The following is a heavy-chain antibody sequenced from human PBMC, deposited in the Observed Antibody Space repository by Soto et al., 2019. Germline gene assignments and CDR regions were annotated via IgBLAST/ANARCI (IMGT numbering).Heavy chain of an antibody. J-gene: IGHJ6*02. Sequence: QVQLVESGGGVVQPGRSLRLYCAASGFTFSSYGMHWVRQAPGKGLEWVAVISYDGSNKYYADSVKGRFTISRDNSKNTLYLQMNSLRAEDTAVYYCAKTSGSYDYYGMDVWGQGTTVTVSS. D-gene: IGHD1-26*01. CDR3: AKTSGSYDYYGMDV. CDR2: ISYDGSNK. V-gene: IGHV3-30*18. CDR1: GFTFSSYG.